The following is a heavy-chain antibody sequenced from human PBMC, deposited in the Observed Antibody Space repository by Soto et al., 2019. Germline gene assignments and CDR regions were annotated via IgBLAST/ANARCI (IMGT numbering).Heavy chain of an antibody. J-gene: IGHJ6*02. CDR3: TTRVNWNEYYYYGMDV. D-gene: IGHD1-1*01. V-gene: IGHV3-15*01. Sequence: GGSLRLSCAASGFTFTNAWMSWVRQAPGKGLEWVGRIKSKTDGETTDYAAPVKGRFTVSRDESKNTLYLQMNSLKTEDTAVYYCTTRVNWNEYYYYGMDVWGQGTTVTVSS. CDR1: GFTFTNAW. CDR2: IKSKTDGETT.